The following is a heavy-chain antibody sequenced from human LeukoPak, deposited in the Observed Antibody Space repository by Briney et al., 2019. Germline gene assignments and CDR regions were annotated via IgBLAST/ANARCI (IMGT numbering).Heavy chain of an antibody. Sequence: GGSLRLSCAASGFTFSSYSMNWVRQAPGKGLEWVSSISSSSSYIYYADSVKGRFTISRDNAKNSLYLQMNSLRAEDTAVYYCARAGGYCSSTSCYTGHPWDWNYDGRYFFDYWGQGTLVTVSS. CDR2: ISSSSSYI. V-gene: IGHV3-21*01. D-gene: IGHD2-2*02. J-gene: IGHJ4*02. CDR3: ARAGGYCSSTSCYTGHPWDWNYDGRYFFDY. CDR1: GFTFSSYS.